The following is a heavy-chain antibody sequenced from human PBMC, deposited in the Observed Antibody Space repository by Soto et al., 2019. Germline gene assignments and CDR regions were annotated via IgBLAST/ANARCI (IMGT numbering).Heavy chain of an antibody. CDR1: GYTFTSYG. CDR2: ISAYNGNT. V-gene: IGHV1-18*04. CDR3: ARDSVPYYYDSSNAFDI. D-gene: IGHD3-22*01. J-gene: IGHJ3*02. Sequence: QVQLVQSGAEVKKPGASVKVSCKASGYTFTSYGISWVRQAPGQGLEWMGWISAYNGNTHYAQKLQGRVTMTTDTSTITADMELRSLRSDDTAVYYCARDSVPYYYDSSNAFDIWGQGTMVTVSS.